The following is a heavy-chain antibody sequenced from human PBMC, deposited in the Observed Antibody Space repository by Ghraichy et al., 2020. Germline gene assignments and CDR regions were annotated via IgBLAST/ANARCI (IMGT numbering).Heavy chain of an antibody. D-gene: IGHD4-23*01. Sequence: GGSLRLSCAASGFSFSSYSMNWVRQAPGKGLEWVSYISISSSYIYYADSVRGRFTISRDNAKTSLYLQMNSLRAEDTAVYHCARAVGYYHYGMDVWGQGTTVTVSS. CDR3: ARAVGYYHYGMDV. V-gene: IGHV3-21*01. J-gene: IGHJ6*02. CDR1: GFSFSSYS. CDR2: ISISSSYI.